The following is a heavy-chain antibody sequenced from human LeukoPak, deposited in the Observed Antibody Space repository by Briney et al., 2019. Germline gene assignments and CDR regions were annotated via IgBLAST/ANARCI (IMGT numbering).Heavy chain of an antibody. D-gene: IGHD3-22*01. CDR3: ARGSESYYDSSGYPT. CDR2: ISAYNGNT. CDR1: GYTFTSYG. J-gene: IGHJ4*02. Sequence: ASVKVSCKASGYTFTSYGISWVRQAPGQGLEWMGWISAYNGNTNYAQKLQGRVTMTTGTSTSTAYMELRSLRSDDTAVYYCARGSESYYDSSGYPTWGQGTLVTVSS. V-gene: IGHV1-18*01.